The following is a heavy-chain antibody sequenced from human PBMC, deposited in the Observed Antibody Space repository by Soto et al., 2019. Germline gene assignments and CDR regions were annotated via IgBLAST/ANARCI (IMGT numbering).Heavy chain of an antibody. V-gene: IGHV4-31*11. Sequence: SETLSLTCAVSGGSISGGGFSWSWIRQHPGKGLEWIGYIYYSGSTYYNPSLKSRVTISVDTSKNQFSLKLSSVTAADTAVYYCARSSLITFGGVIAPPFDYWGQGTLVTVSS. J-gene: IGHJ4*02. CDR1: GGSISGGGFS. CDR3: ARSSLITFGGVIAPPFDY. CDR2: IYYSGST. D-gene: IGHD3-16*02.